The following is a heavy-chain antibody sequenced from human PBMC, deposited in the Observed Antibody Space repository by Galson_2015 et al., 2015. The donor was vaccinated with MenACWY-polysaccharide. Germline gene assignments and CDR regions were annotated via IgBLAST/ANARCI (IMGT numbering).Heavy chain of an antibody. Sequence: ETLSLTCSIYGGSMNSRFWSWIRQSPGKGLEWIGNLYSRWTTRTNPSLKTRVTISEDTSTNQFSLTLASVTAADTALYYCARGAMGTVTGMWYFDLWGRGTLVSVSS. D-gene: IGHD5-24*01. CDR1: GGSMNSRF. CDR3: ARGAMGTVTGMWYFDL. J-gene: IGHJ2*01. V-gene: IGHV4-59*11. CDR2: LYSRWTT.